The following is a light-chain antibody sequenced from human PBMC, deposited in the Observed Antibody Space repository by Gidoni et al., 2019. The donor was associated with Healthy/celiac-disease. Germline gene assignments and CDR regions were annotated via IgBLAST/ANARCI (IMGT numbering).Light chain of an antibody. J-gene: IGKJ2*01. CDR3: QQYNNWPQT. CDR1: QSVSSN. V-gene: IGKV3-15*01. Sequence: EIVMTQSPATLSVSPGERATLSCRASQSVSSNLAWYQQKPGQAPRLLIYGASTRATGSPARFSGSGSGTEFTLTISSLQSEDFAVYYCQQYNNWPQTFXXXTKLEIK. CDR2: GAS.